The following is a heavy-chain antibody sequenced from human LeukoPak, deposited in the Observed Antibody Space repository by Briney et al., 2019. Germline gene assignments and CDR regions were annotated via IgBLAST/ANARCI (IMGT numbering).Heavy chain of an antibody. D-gene: IGHD3-22*01. CDR1: GGSISSSSYY. Sequence: SETLSLTXTVSGGSISSSSYYWGRIRQPPGKGLEWIGSIYYSGSTYYNPSLKSRVTISVDTSKNQFSLKLSSVTAADTAVYYCARLRSNYYDSSGYYFDYWGQGTLVTVSS. J-gene: IGHJ4*02. CDR2: IYYSGST. CDR3: ARLRSNYYDSSGYYFDY. V-gene: IGHV4-39*01.